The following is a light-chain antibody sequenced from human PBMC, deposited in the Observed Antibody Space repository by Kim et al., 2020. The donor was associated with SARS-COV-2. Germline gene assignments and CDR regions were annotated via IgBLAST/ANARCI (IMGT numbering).Light chain of an antibody. CDR1: QGISNY. CDR2: AAS. J-gene: IGKJ1*01. CDR3: QKYNSAPGT. Sequence: DIPMTQSPSSLSASVGDRVTITCRASQGISNYLAWYQQKPGKVPKLLIYAASTLQSGVPSRFSGSGSGTDFTLTISRLQPEDVATYYSQKYNSAPGTFGQGNKVDIK. V-gene: IGKV1-27*01.